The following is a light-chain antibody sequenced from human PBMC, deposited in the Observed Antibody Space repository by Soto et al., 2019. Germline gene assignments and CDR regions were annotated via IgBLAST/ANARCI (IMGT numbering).Light chain of an antibody. Sequence: QSVLTQPPSVSAAPGQKVTISCSGSSSNIGKNYVSWYLQLPGTAPKLLIYENNKRPSGIPDRFSGSKSGTSATLGITGLQTGDEADYYCCSYAGSSTYYVFGTGTKVTVL. J-gene: IGLJ1*01. V-gene: IGLV1-51*02. CDR3: CSYAGSSTYYV. CDR2: ENN. CDR1: SSNIGKNY.